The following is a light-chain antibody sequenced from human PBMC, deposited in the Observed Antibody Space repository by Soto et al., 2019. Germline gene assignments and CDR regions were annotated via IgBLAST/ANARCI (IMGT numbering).Light chain of an antibody. CDR3: MRALQTPRA. V-gene: IGKV2-28*01. J-gene: IGKJ5*01. Sequence: DIVMTQSPLSLPVTPGEPASISSRSSQSVLHSNGYNYLDWYLQKPGQSPQLLIYLGSNRASGVPDRFSGSGSGTDFTLKISRVEAEDVGVYYCMRALQTPRAFGQGTRLEIK. CDR2: LGS. CDR1: QSVLHSNGYNY.